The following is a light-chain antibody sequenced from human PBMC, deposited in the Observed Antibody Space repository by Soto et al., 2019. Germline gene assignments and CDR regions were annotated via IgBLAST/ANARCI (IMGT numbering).Light chain of an antibody. V-gene: IGKV3-11*01. Sequence: EIVLTQSPATLSLSPGERATLSCRASQSVSSYLAWYQQKPGQAPMLLIYDASNRATGIPARFSGSGSGTDFTLTISSLEPEDFAVYYCQQRSNWPPGLTFGQGTRLEIK. J-gene: IGKJ5*01. CDR3: QQRSNWPPGLT. CDR1: QSVSSY. CDR2: DAS.